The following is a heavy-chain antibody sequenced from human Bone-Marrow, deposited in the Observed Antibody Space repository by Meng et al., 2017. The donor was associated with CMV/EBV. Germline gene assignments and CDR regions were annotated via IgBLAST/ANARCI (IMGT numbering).Heavy chain of an antibody. CDR1: GYTFTGYY. V-gene: IGHV1-2*02. CDR3: ARRLRLDLGDYYYYGMDV. Sequence: ASVKVSCKASGYTFTGYYMHWARQAPGQGLEWMGWINPNSGGTNYAQKFQGRVTMTRDTSISTAYMELSRLRSDDTAVYYCARRLRLDLGDYYYYGMDVWGQGTAVTVSS. D-gene: IGHD1-26*01. CDR2: INPNSGGT. J-gene: IGHJ6*02.